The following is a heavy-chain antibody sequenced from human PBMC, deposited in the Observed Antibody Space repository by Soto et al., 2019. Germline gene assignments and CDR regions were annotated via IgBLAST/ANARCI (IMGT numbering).Heavy chain of an antibody. CDR3: ARDRCHRDWHPGAFDF. J-gene: IGHJ3*01. V-gene: IGHV3-48*03. D-gene: IGHD3-9*01. CDR2: IDATNNII. Sequence: EVQLVESGGGLVGPGGSLTLSCAASGFAFSSYEMNWVRQAPGKGLEWVSYIDATNNIIHQADSVEGRFTISRDNFKKSVFLQMNSLGAEDTAVYYCARDRCHRDWHPGAFDFWGRGTMVTAS. CDR1: GFAFSSYE.